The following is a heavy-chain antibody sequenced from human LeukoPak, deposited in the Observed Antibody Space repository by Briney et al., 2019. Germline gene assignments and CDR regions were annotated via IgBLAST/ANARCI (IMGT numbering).Heavy chain of an antibody. J-gene: IGHJ6*02. D-gene: IGHD2-15*01. V-gene: IGHV4-30-2*01. CDR3: ARGGSCRGGNCGYGMDV. CDR1: GGSISSDGSS. CDR2: FYDSGNT. Sequence: SETLSLTCAVSGGSISSDGSSWSWIRQPPGKGLELIGYFYDSGNTYYNPSLKSRVTISLDRSKNKFFLMLTSVTAADTAFYYCARGGSCRGGNCGYGMDVWGRGTTVTVSS.